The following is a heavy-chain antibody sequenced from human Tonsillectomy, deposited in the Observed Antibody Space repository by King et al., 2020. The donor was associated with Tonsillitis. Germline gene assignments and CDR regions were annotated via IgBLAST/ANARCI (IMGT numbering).Heavy chain of an antibody. CDR3: ANSGATFDY. J-gene: IGHJ4*02. V-gene: IGHV4-31*03. CDR1: GVSISSGGYS. Sequence: QLQESGPGLVKPSQTLSLTCTVSGVSISSGGYSWSWVRQHPGKGLEWIGYITHRGSTYYNPPLKSRVTISMDTSKNQFSLKLTSVTAADTAVYYCANSGATFDYWGQGTLVTVSS. D-gene: IGHD1-26*01. CDR2: ITHRGST.